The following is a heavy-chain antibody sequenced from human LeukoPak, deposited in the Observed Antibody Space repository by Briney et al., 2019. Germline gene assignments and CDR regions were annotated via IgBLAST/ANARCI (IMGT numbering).Heavy chain of an antibody. CDR3: ASGPWELDY. D-gene: IGHD1-26*01. V-gene: IGHV3-64*04. CDR1: GFIFSSYA. CDR2: MSVITGRT. J-gene: IGHJ4*02. Sequence: GGSLRLSCSASGFIFSSYAMHWVRQAPGKRLEYVSAMSVITGRTFYADSVGGRFTISRDNAKNTLYLQMNSLRAEDTGVYYCASGPWELDYWGQGTRVTVSS.